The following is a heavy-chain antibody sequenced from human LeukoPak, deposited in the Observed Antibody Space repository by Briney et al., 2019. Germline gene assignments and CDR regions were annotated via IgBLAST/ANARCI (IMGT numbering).Heavy chain of an antibody. CDR3: ARDGPYGSGSFDY. Sequence: ASVKVSCKASGGTFSSYAISWVRQAPGQGLEWMGGIIPIFGTANYAQKFQGRVTITADESTSTAYMELSSLRSEDTAVYYCARDGPYGSGSFDYWGQGTLVTVSS. CDR2: IIPIFGTA. D-gene: IGHD3-10*01. V-gene: IGHV1-69*13. J-gene: IGHJ4*02. CDR1: GGTFSSYA.